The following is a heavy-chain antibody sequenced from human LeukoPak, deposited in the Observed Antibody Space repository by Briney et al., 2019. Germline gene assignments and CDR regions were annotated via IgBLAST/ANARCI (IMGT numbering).Heavy chain of an antibody. Sequence: GASVKVSCKASGGTFSSYAISWVRQAPGQGLEWMGRIIPILGIANYAQKFQGRVTITADKSTSTAYMELSSLRSEDTAVYYCTRRRGSGWSKDAFDIWGQGTMVTVSS. CDR1: GGTFSSYA. CDR3: TRRRGSGWSKDAFDI. CDR2: IIPILGIA. D-gene: IGHD6-19*01. J-gene: IGHJ3*02. V-gene: IGHV1-69*04.